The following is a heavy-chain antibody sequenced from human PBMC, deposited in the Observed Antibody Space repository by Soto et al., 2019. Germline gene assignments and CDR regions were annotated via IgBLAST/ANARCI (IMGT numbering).Heavy chain of an antibody. CDR1: GGSLSNYG. Sequence: QVQLVQSGAEVKKPGSSVKVSCKASGGSLSNYGIRWVRQAPGQGLEWMGAIIPVFGTPHYAQKFQDRVTITADNTTTTVYMEVRSLTSEDTAVYYCARGDATKIVVTTYYAMDVWGQGTTVTVSS. V-gene: IGHV1-69*14. CDR2: IIPVFGTP. D-gene: IGHD3-22*01. J-gene: IGHJ6*02. CDR3: ARGDATKIVVTTYYAMDV.